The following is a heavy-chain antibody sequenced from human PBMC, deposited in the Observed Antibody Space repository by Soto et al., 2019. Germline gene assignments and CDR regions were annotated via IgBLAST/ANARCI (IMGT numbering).Heavy chain of an antibody. Sequence: QVQLQESGPGLVKPSQTLSLTCTVSGGSISSGGYYWSWIRQHPGKGLEWIGYIYYSGSTYYNPSLKSRVTIPVDTSKHQFSLKLSSVTAADTAVYYCATSTPYYYDSSGYSDSYYFDYWGQGTLVTVSS. CDR1: GGSISSGGYY. D-gene: IGHD3-22*01. V-gene: IGHV4-31*03. CDR2: IYYSGST. CDR3: ATSTPYYYDSSGYSDSYYFDY. J-gene: IGHJ4*02.